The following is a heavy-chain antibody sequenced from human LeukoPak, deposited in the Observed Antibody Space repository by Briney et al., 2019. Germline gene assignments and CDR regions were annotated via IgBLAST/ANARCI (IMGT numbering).Heavy chain of an antibody. D-gene: IGHD3-22*01. CDR3: ARDRWYYCDSSGQYSEDDAFDI. J-gene: IGHJ3*02. Sequence: GGSLRLSCAASGFTFSSYWMSWVRQAPGKGLEWVANIKQDGSEKYYVDSVKGRFTISRDNAKNSLYLQMNSLRAEDTAVYYCARDRWYYCDSSGQYSEDDAFDIWGQGTMVTVSS. V-gene: IGHV3-7*01. CDR2: IKQDGSEK. CDR1: GFTFSSYW.